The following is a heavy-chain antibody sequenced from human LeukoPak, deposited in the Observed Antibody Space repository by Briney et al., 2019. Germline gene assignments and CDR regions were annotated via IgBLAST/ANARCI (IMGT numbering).Heavy chain of an antibody. CDR3: ARDRGLSLVRGVIVGKYYFDY. V-gene: IGHV3-33*01. CDR2: IWYDGSNK. D-gene: IGHD3-10*01. J-gene: IGHJ4*02. Sequence: PGGSLRLSRAASGFTFSGYGMHWVRQAPGKGLEWLGIIWYDGSNKYYADSVKGRFTISRDNSKDTLYLQMNSLRVEDTAVYYCARDRGLSLVRGVIVGKYYFDYWGQGTVVTVSS. CDR1: GFTFSGYG.